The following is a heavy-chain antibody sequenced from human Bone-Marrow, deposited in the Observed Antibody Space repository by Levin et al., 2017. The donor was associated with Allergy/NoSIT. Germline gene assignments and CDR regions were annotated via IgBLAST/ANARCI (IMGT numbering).Heavy chain of an antibody. J-gene: IGHJ6*03. CDR3: ARGGLHYDILTGNMDV. Sequence: SETLSLTCAVSGGSISSSNWWNWVRQPPGRGLEWIGEIYHTGRTNYNPSLGGRVIMSVDKSKNQFSLELSSVTAADTAVYFCARGGLHYDILTGNMDVWGEGTTVIVTS. CDR1: GGSISSSNW. V-gene: IGHV4-4*02. CDR2: IYHTGRT. D-gene: IGHD3-9*01.